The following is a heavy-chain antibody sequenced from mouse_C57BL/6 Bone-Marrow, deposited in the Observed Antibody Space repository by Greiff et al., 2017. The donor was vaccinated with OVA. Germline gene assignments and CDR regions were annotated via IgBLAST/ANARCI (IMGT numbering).Heavy chain of an antibody. Sequence: EVKLVESGGDLVKPGGSLKLSCAASGFTFSSYGMSWVSQTPDKRLEWVATISSGGSYTYYPDSVKGRFTISRDNAKNTLYLQMSSLKSEDTAMYYCARHGRYYAMDYWGQGTTVTVSS. D-gene: IGHD4-1*01. CDR2: ISSGGSYT. J-gene: IGHJ4*01. V-gene: IGHV5-6*01. CDR1: GFTFSSYG. CDR3: ARHGRYYAMDY.